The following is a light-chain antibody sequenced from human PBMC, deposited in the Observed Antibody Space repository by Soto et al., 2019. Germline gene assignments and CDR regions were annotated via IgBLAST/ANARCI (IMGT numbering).Light chain of an antibody. CDR1: HSVSVN. V-gene: IGKV3-15*01. CDR3: QQYTNWPPMFT. Sequence: IVMTQSPATLSVSPGERATLSCRSSHSVSVNLAWYQQKPGQAPRLLIYGASTRATDIPARFSGSGSGTEFTLTISSLQSEDLGSYYCQQYTNWPPMFTFGQGTKLEIK. J-gene: IGKJ2*01. CDR2: GAS.